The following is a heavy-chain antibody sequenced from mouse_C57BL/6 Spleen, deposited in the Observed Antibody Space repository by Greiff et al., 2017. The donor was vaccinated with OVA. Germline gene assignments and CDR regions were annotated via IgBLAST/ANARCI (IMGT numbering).Heavy chain of an antibody. V-gene: IGHV1-50*01. D-gene: IGHD1-1*01. CDR1: GYTFTSYW. CDR3: ARRDYGHFSYAMDY. J-gene: IGHJ4*01. CDR2: IDPSDSYT. Sequence: QVQLQQPGAELVKPGASVKLSCKASGYTFTSYWMQWVKQRPGQGLEWIGEIDPSDSYTNYNQKFKGKATLTVDTSSSTAYMQLSSLTSEDSAVYYCARRDYGHFSYAMDYWGQGTSVTVSS.